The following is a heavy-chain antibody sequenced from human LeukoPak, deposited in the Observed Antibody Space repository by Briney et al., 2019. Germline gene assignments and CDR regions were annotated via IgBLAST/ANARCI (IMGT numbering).Heavy chain of an antibody. CDR1: GYTFTSYC. Sequence: GASVKVSCKASGYTFTSYCMHWVRQAPGQGLEWMGIINPSGGSTSYAQKFQGRVTMTRDTSTSTVYMELSSLRSEDTAVYYCARTVGDPTYYDILTGYYIPNWFDPWGQGTLVTASS. J-gene: IGHJ5*02. D-gene: IGHD3-9*01. CDR2: INPSGGST. CDR3: ARTVGDPTYYDILTGYYIPNWFDP. V-gene: IGHV1-46*01.